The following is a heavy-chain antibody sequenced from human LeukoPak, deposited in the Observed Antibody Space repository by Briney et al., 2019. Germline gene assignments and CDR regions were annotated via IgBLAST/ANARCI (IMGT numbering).Heavy chain of an antibody. V-gene: IGHV3-30*18. D-gene: IGHD3-22*01. CDR1: GFSFSNSG. J-gene: IGHJ4*02. CDR3: AKQGVYYYDSSGSYFDY. CDR2: ISHDGSNK. Sequence: GGSQRLSCAASGFSFSNSGMHWVRQAPGKGLEWVAVISHDGSNKYYADSVKGRFTISRDNSKNTLYLQLNSLRAEDTAVYYCAKQGVYYYDSSGSYFDYWGQGTLVTVSS.